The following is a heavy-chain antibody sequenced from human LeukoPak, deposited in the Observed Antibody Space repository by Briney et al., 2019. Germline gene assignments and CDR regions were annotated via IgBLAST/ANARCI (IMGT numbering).Heavy chain of an antibody. Sequence: SETLSLTCAVYGGSFSGYYWSWIRQPPGKGLEWIGEINHSGSTNYNPSLKSRVTISVDTSKNQFSLKLSSVTAADTAVYYCARGHDILTGYCRPVFDYWGQGTLVTVSS. D-gene: IGHD3-9*01. CDR2: INHSGST. J-gene: IGHJ4*02. CDR1: GGSFSGYY. V-gene: IGHV4-34*01. CDR3: ARGHDILTGYCRPVFDY.